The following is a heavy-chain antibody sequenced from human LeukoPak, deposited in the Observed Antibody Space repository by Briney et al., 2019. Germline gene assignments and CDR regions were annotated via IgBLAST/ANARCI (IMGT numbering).Heavy chain of an antibody. J-gene: IGHJ4*02. CDR3: ARNGGSYYSPGGSDY. CDR2: TSGSVGST. V-gene: IGHV3-53*01. CDR1: GFTVSSNY. Sequence: GGSLRLSCAASGFTVSSNYMSWVRQAPGKGLEWVSVTSGSVGSTYYADSVKGRFTISRDNSKNTLYLQMNSLRAEDTAVYYCARNGGSYYSPGGSDYWGQGTLVTVSS. D-gene: IGHD1-26*01.